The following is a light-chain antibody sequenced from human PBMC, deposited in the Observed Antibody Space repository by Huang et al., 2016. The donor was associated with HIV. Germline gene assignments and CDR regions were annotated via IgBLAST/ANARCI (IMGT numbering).Light chain of an antibody. CDR2: FGS. J-gene: IGKJ2*01. CDR1: QSLLHSNGYNY. CDR3: MQALQTPPYT. Sequence: IVMTQSPLSLPVTPGAPASISCRSSQSLLHSNGYNYLDWYLQKPGQSPQLLIYFGSNRAYGGPDRCSGSGSGTDFTMKISSVEAEDVWVYYCMQALQTPPYTFGQGTKLEIK. V-gene: IGKV2-28*01.